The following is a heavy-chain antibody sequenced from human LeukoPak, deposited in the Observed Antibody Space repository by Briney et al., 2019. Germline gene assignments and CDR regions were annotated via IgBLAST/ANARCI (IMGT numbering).Heavy chain of an antibody. CDR1: GGSFSGYY. J-gene: IGHJ5*02. Sequence: PSETLSLTCAVYGGSFSGYYWSWIRQPPGKGLEWIGEINHSGSTNYNPSLKSRITISVDTSKNQFSLKLSSVTAADTAVYYCAREEEGRFDPWGQGTLVTVSS. V-gene: IGHV4-34*01. D-gene: IGHD6-13*01. CDR2: INHSGST. CDR3: AREEEGRFDP.